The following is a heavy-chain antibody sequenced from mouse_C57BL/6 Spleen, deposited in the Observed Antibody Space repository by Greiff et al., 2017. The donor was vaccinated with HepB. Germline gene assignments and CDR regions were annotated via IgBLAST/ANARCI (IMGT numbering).Heavy chain of an antibody. Sequence: QVQLKESGPELVKPGASVKISCKASGYAFSSSWMNWVKQRPGKGLEWIGRIYPGDGDTNYNGKFKGKATLTADKSSSTAYMQLSSLTSEDSAVYFCARWGDYDVWFAYWGQGTLVTVSA. V-gene: IGHV1-82*01. CDR2: IYPGDGDT. CDR3: ARWGDYDVWFAY. J-gene: IGHJ3*01. CDR1: GYAFSSSW. D-gene: IGHD2-4*01.